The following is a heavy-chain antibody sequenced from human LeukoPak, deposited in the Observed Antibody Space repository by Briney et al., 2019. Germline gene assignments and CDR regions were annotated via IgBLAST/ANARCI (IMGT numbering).Heavy chain of an antibody. D-gene: IGHD5-18*01. CDR2: IYYSGST. Sequence: PSETLSLTCTVSNGSITNYYWSWIRQPPGKGLEWIGYIYYSGSTNYNPSLKSRVTISVDTSKNQFSLRLTSVSAADTAVYYCARGFGYSYGRGYDCWGQGTLVTVSS. V-gene: IGHV4-59*01. CDR1: NGSITNYY. J-gene: IGHJ4*02. CDR3: ARGFGYSYGRGYDC.